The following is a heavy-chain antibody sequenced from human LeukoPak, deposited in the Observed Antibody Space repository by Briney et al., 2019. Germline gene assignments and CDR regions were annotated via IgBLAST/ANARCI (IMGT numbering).Heavy chain of an antibody. V-gene: IGHV6-1*01. J-gene: IGHJ4*02. CDR2: IYYRSQWYG. Sequence: SQTLSLTCAISGDSVSSTDAGWNWIRQSPSRGLEWLGRIYYRSQWYGDDALSVKSRITINPDTAKNQFSLQLSSVTAADTAVYYCARGGGELGYSYGQADFDYWGQGTLVTVSS. CDR3: ARGGGELGYSYGQADFDY. CDR1: GDSVSSTDAG. D-gene: IGHD5-18*01.